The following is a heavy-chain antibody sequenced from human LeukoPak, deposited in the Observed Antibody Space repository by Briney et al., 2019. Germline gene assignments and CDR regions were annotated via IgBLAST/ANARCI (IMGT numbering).Heavy chain of an antibody. J-gene: IGHJ6*03. D-gene: IGHD3-9*01. CDR3: ARDVLDILTGYLSGYYYYMDD. CDR2: ISAYNGNT. Sequence: GASVKVSCKASGYTFTSYGITWVRQAPGQGLEWMGWISAYNGNTNYAQKLQGRVTMTTDTSTSTAYMELRSLRSHDTAVYYCARDVLDILTGYLSGYYYYMDDWAKGTTVIVSS. V-gene: IGHV1-18*01. CDR1: GYTFTSYG.